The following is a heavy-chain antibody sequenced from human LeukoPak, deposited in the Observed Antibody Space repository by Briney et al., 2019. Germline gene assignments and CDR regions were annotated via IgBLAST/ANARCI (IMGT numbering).Heavy chain of an antibody. D-gene: IGHD2-2*02. CDR2: IYGGGGT. CDR1: GFIVGINY. V-gene: IGHV3-53*01. Sequence: GGSLRLSCAASGFIVGINYMSWVRQAPGKGLEWVSVIYGGGGTYYADSVKGRFTISRDNSKNTLYLQMNSLRAEDTAVYYCAKDRTRLYGWFDPWGQGTLVTVSS. J-gene: IGHJ5*02. CDR3: AKDRTRLYGWFDP.